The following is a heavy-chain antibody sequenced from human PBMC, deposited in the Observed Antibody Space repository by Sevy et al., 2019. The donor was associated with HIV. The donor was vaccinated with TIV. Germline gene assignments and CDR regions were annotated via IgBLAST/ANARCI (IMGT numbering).Heavy chain of an antibody. CDR1: GFRLNTYA. Sequence: GGSLRLSCSASGFRLNTYAMHWVRQAPGKGLEWVSVISSTGNFESYAASVKGRFTISKDNSKNTVSLQMNSLRPEDTAMYYCARDAGYTTKSLPLHWGQGTLVTVSS. J-gene: IGHJ4*02. CDR3: ARDAGYTTKSLPLH. CDR2: ISSTGNFE. V-gene: IGHV3-30*04. D-gene: IGHD5-12*01.